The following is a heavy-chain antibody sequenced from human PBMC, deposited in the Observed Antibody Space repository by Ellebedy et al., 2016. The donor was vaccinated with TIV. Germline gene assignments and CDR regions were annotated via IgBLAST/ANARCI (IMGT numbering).Heavy chain of an antibody. J-gene: IGHJ4*02. CDR3: ANLGEFLNS. D-gene: IGHD3-16*01. CDR2: INPNSGGT. Sequence: ASVKVSCXASGYTFTGYYMHWVRQAPGQGLEWMGWINPNSGGTNYAQNFQGRITMTRDTSISTAYMELSRLKSDDSAVYYCANLGEFLNSWGQGTLVTVSS. V-gene: IGHV1-2*02. CDR1: GYTFTGYY.